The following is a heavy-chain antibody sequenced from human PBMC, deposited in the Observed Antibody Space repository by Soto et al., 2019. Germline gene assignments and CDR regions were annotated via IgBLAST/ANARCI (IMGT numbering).Heavy chain of an antibody. CDR1: GFTFSSYA. J-gene: IGHJ5*02. CDR3: ARGAEMATIREGWFDP. CDR2: ISYDGSNK. Sequence: SLRLSCAASGFTFSSYAMHWVRQAPGKGLEWVAVISYDGSNKYYADSVKGRFTISRDNSKNTLYLQMNSLRAEDTAVYYCARGAEMATIREGWFDPWGQGTLVTVSS. D-gene: IGHD5-12*01. V-gene: IGHV3-30-3*01.